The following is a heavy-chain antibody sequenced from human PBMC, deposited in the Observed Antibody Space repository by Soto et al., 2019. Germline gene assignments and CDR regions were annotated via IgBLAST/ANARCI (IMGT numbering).Heavy chain of an antibody. CDR3: AREGQLNYYYGMDV. V-gene: IGHV3-11*01. CDR2: ISSSGSTI. CDR1: GFTFSDYY. J-gene: IGHJ6*02. Sequence: PGGSLRLSXAASGFTFSDYYMSWIRQAPGKGLEWVSYISSSGSTIYYADSVKGRFTISRDNAKNSLYLQMNSLRAEDTAVHYCAREGQLNYYYGMDVWGQGTTVTVSS. D-gene: IGHD6-6*01.